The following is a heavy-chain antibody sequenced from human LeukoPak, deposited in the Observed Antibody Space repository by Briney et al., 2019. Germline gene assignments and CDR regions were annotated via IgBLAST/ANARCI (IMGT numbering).Heavy chain of an antibody. V-gene: IGHV3-30*02. J-gene: IGHJ4*02. Sequence: GGSLRLSCAASGFTFSSYGMHWVRQAPGKGLEWVAFIRYDGSNKYYADSVKGRFTISRDNSKNTLYLQMNSLRAEVTAVYYCAKDTSSSWPNYFDYWGQGTLVTVSS. CDR2: IRYDGSNK. CDR1: GFTFSSYG. CDR3: AKDTSSSWPNYFDY. D-gene: IGHD6-13*01.